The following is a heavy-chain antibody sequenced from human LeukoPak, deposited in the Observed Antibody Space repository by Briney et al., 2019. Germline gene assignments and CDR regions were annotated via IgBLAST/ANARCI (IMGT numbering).Heavy chain of an antibody. CDR3: VKEVPGTTVYD. V-gene: IGHV3-66*01. J-gene: IGHJ4*02. D-gene: IGHD4-17*01. CDR1: GFSVSNTY. CDR2: IFRGEKT. Sequence: PGGSLRLSCVASGFSVSNTYMSWVRQAPGEGLEWVSVIFRGEKTYYADSVKGRFTISRDSSTNTVYLQMASLRAEDTAIYYCVKEVPGTTVYDWGQGTLVTVSS.